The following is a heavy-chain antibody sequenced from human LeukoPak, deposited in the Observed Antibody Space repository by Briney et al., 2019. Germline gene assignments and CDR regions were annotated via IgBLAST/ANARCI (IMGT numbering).Heavy chain of an antibody. CDR3: AREYCSGGRCQYYFDY. CDR1: GSTFSTYS. J-gene: IGHJ4*02. V-gene: IGHV3-64*01. Sequence: GRSLRLSCAASGSTFSTYSMHCVRQAPGQGLESVSGIRSDGGSPFHLNSVKSRSTISRHNSKDTLYLQMGSLRAEDMAVYYCAREYCSGGRCQYYFDYWGQGTLVTVSS. D-gene: IGHD2-15*01. CDR2: IRSDGGSP.